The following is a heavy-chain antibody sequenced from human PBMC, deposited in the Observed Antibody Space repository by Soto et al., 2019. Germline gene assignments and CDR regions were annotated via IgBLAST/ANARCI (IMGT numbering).Heavy chain of an antibody. D-gene: IGHD7-27*01. CDR3: AQEELGRDH. J-gene: IGHJ4*02. CDR2: LYMSGNS. V-gene: IGHV3-66*01. Sequence: ELQLVESGGGLVQPGGSLRLSCAASGSTVSTNYMSWVRQAPGKGLECVAILYMSGNSYYADSVRGRFTISRDTSKRTLSLQMGRLRAGDTAVYYCAQEELGRDHWGQGTLVTVSS. CDR1: GSTVSTNY.